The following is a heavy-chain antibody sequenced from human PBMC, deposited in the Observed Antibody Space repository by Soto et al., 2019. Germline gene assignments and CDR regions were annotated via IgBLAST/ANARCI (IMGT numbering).Heavy chain of an antibody. CDR1: GFTFSSYG. CDR3: AKSMVATEYYGMDV. V-gene: IGHV3-30*18. J-gene: IGHJ6*02. Sequence: PGXSLRLSCAASGFTFSSYGIHWVHQAPGKGLEWVAVISYDGNNKYYADSVKGRFTISRDNSKNTLYLQMNSLRAEDTAVYYCAKSMVATEYYGMDVWGQGTTVTVSS. D-gene: IGHD5-12*01. CDR2: ISYDGNNK.